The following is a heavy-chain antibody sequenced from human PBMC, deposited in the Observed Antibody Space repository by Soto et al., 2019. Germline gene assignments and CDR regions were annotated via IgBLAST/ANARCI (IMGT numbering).Heavy chain of an antibody. D-gene: IGHD3-10*01. V-gene: IGHV3-7*03. J-gene: IGHJ5*02. Sequence: GGSLRLSCAASGFTLGTYWMHWVRQAPGKGLEWVANINQDGSEKYFVGSVKGRFTISRDNAKNSLYLQMNSLRAEDTAVYYCARVGLRRIWFGELLYPWGQGTLVTVSS. CDR2: INQDGSEK. CDR1: GFTLGTYW. CDR3: ARVGLRRIWFGELLYP.